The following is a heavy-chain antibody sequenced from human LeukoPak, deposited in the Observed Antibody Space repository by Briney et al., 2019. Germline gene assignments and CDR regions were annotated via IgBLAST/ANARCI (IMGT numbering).Heavy chain of an antibody. CDR1: GSAFPTFG. CDR2: VSTSKTYT. Sequence: ASVKVSCHASGSAFPTFGIMWVRQAPGQGREWMGWVSTSKTYTRYAQKVQGRATLTTDPSTSTAYLELTSLTSDDTAVYFCARASDTSWPFDFWGQGTKVTVSS. V-gene: IGHV1-18*01. D-gene: IGHD2-2*01. CDR3: ARASDTSWPFDF. J-gene: IGHJ4*02.